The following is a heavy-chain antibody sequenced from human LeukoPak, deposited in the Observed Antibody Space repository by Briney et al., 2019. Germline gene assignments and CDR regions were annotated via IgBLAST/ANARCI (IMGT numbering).Heavy chain of an antibody. CDR2: IYYSGST. J-gene: IGHJ3*02. CDR1: GGSFTSYY. V-gene: IGHV4-59*01. D-gene: IGHD2-15*01. CDR3: ARDGGYCSGGSCYLDAFDI. Sequence: SETLSLTCTVSGGSFTSYYWSWIRQSPGKGLEWIGYIYYSGSTNYNPSLKSRVTISVDTSKNQFSLKLSSVTAADTAVYYCARDGGYCSGGSCYLDAFDIWGQGTMVTVSS.